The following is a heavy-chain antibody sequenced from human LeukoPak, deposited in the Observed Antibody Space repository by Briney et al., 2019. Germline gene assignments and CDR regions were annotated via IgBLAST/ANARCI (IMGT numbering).Heavy chain of an antibody. V-gene: IGHV3-13*04. Sequence: TGGSLRLSCAASGFTFSSYDMHWVRQATGKGLEWVSAIDSAGNTFYPGSVKGRFTIPRDNAKNSLYLQMNSLRAEDTAVYYCARDQSVAAAGTSSPNDYWGQGTLVTVSS. J-gene: IGHJ4*02. CDR3: ARDQSVAAAGTSSPNDY. CDR1: GFTFSSYD. CDR2: IDSAGNT. D-gene: IGHD6-13*01.